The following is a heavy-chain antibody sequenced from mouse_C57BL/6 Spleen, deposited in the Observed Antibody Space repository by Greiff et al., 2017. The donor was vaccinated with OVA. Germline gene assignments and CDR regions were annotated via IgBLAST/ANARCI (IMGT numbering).Heavy chain of an antibody. CDR3: AREDWVDY. Sequence: EVQLVESGPELVKPGASVKISCKASGYSFTGYYMHWVKQSSEKSLEWIGEINPSTGGTSYNQKFKGKATLTVDKSSSTAYMQLKSLTSEDSAVYYCAREDWVDYWGQGTTLTVSS. V-gene: IGHV1-43*01. CDR1: GYSFTGYY. D-gene: IGHD4-1*01. J-gene: IGHJ2*01. CDR2: INPSTGGT.